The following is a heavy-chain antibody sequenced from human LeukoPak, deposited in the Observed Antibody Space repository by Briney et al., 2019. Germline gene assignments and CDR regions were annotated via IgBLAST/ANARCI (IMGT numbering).Heavy chain of an antibody. Sequence: GGSLRLSCAASGFTFSSYAMSWVRQTPGKGLEWVSAVGIAADTFYPGSVKGRFTISRENAKNSLYLQMNSLRVEDTAVYYCVRQKKSHGNFDYWGQGTLVTVSS. CDR1: GFTFSSYA. J-gene: IGHJ4*02. V-gene: IGHV3-13*01. CDR2: VGIAADT. CDR3: VRQKKSHGNFDY. D-gene: IGHD1-26*01.